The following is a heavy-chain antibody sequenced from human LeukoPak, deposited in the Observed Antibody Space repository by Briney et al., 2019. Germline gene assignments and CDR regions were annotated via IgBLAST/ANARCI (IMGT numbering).Heavy chain of an antibody. D-gene: IGHD6-13*01. V-gene: IGHV5-51*01. J-gene: IGHJ4*02. CDR2: IYPDDSDT. CDR3: AIGRGGQQLGDY. CDR1: EYSFPNYC. Sequence: GESLKISCKHSEYSFPNYCIGWVRQMPGKGLELMGIIYPDDSDTRYSPSFQGQVTISADKSMSTAYLQWSSLKASDTAMYYCAIGRGGQQLGDYWGQGTLVTISS.